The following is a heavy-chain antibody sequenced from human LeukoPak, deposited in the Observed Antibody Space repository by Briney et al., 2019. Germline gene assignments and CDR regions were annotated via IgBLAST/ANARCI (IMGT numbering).Heavy chain of an antibody. J-gene: IGHJ4*02. Sequence: SQTLSLTCVLSGDSVSSNSAAWHCIRHSPSRGLEWLGRTYYKSNWFYHYERSVRTRIRITADISNNHFSLQLTSVTPEYTAEYYCAREYTDMVYFDQWGQGTLGTVSS. V-gene: IGHV6-1*01. CDR1: GDSVSSNSAA. CDR2: TYYKSNWFY. CDR3: AREYTDMVYFDQ. D-gene: IGHD5-18*01.